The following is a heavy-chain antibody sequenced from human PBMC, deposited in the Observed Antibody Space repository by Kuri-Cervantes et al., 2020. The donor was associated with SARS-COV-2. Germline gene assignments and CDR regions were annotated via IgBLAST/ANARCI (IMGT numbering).Heavy chain of an antibody. Sequence: ASVKVSCKASGGTFSSYAISWVRQAPGQGLEWMGWMNPNSGNTGYAQKFQGRVTMTRNTSKSTAYMELSSLRSEDTAVYYCARTVSQLVYYYYYMDVWGKGTTVTVSS. J-gene: IGHJ6*03. D-gene: IGHD6-6*01. CDR3: ARTVSQLVYYYYYMDV. CDR1: GGTFSSYA. V-gene: IGHV1-8*02. CDR2: MNPNSGNT.